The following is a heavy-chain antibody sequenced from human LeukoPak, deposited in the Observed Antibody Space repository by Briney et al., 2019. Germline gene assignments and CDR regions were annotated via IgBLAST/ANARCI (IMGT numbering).Heavy chain of an antibody. CDR1: GGSFSGYY. V-gene: IGHV4-34*01. J-gene: IGHJ4*02. CDR3: AGATSSSWTFDY. D-gene: IGHD6-13*01. Sequence: SETLSLTCAVYGGSFSGYYWSWIRQPPGKGLGWIGEINHSGSTNYNPSLKSRVTISVDTSKNQFSLKLSSVTAADTAVYYCAGATSSSWTFDYWGQGTLVTVSS. CDR2: INHSGST.